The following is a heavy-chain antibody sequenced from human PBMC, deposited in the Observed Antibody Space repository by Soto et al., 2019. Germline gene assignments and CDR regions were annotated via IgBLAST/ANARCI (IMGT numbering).Heavy chain of an antibody. CDR1: GFTFSDYW. V-gene: IGHV3-48*01. D-gene: IGHD6-13*01. CDR3: ASFIAAAGTFYYYYYMDV. J-gene: IGHJ6*03. Sequence: GGSLRLSCAASGFTFSDYWMSWVRLTPGKGLEWVSYISSSSSTIYYADSVKGRFTISRDNAKNSLYLQMNSLRAEDTAVYYCASFIAAAGTFYYYYYMDVWGKGTTVTVSS. CDR2: ISSSSSTI.